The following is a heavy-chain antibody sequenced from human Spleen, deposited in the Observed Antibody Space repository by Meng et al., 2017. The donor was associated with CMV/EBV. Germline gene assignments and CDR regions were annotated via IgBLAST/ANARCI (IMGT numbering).Heavy chain of an antibody. J-gene: IGHJ4*02. CDR2: LYSGGTT. Sequence: GESLKISCAASGIIVSTNHMHWVRQAPGRGLEWLSVLYSGGTTYYADSVKGRFTISRDNSKNTLYLQMNSLRAEDTAVYYCATGRDGNDYWGQGTLVTVSS. D-gene: IGHD5-24*01. CDR1: GIIVSTNH. CDR3: ATGRDGNDY. V-gene: IGHV3-53*01.